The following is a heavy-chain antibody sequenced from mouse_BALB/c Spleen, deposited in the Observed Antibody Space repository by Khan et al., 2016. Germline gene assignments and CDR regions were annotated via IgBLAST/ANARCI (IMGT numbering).Heavy chain of an antibody. J-gene: IGHJ4*01. CDR1: GYSITSDYA. Sequence: EVQLQESGPGLVKPSQSLSLTCTVTGYSITSDYAWNWIRQFPGNKLEWMGYISYSGSTSYNPSLKSRISITRDTSKNPFFLQLNSVTTEDTAAYYCAGTVVNYAMDYWRQGTAVTVSS. CDR2: ISYSGST. CDR3: AGTVVNYAMDY. D-gene: IGHD1-1*01. V-gene: IGHV3-2*02.